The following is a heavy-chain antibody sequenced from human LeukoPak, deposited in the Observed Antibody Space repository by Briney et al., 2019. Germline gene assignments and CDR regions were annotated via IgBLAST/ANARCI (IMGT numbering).Heavy chain of an antibody. D-gene: IGHD4-17*01. CDR3: AAELYGVYTDCCTFHL. V-gene: IGHV1-58*01. Sequence: VTSVKVSCKTSGFTFSTSAVQWVRQARGQRLEWIGWIIVVSGATNYAQSLQGRFTITRDMSTNTAYMELSSLGSEDSAVYYCAAELYGVYTDCCTFHLWGQGTLVTVSS. CDR1: GFTFSTSA. CDR2: IIVVSGAT. J-gene: IGHJ3*01.